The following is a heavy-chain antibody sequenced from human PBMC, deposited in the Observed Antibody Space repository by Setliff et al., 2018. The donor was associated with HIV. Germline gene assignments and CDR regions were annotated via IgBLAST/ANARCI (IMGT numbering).Heavy chain of an antibody. CDR2: IKQDGSEN. J-gene: IGHJ4*02. V-gene: IGHV3-7*03. CDR3: ARANPPSSSSYFDY. D-gene: IGHD6-13*01. CDR1: GFTFSSRW. Sequence: GGSLRLSCAASGFTFSSRWMTWVRQAPGKGLEWVANIKQDGSENYFVDSVKGRFTISRDSSKNTMYLQLNSLRADDTAVYFCARANPPSSSSYFDYWGRGTLVTVS.